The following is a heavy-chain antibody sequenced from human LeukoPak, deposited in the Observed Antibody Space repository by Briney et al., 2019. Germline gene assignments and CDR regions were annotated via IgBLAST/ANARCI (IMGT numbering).Heavy chain of an antibody. CDR2: INWNGGST. CDR1: GFTFSSSW. D-gene: IGHD3-22*01. Sequence: GGSLRLSCVASGFTFSSSWMSWVRQAPGKGLEWVSGINWNGGSTGYADSVKGRFIISRDNAKNSLYLQMNSLRAEDTALYHCARGGYYDSSGYYYGMDVWGQGTTVTVSS. V-gene: IGHV3-20*01. CDR3: ARGGYYDSSGYYYGMDV. J-gene: IGHJ6*02.